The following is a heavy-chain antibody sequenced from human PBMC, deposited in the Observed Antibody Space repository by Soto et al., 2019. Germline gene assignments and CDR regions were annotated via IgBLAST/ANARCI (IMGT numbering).Heavy chain of an antibody. CDR2: IYYSGST. V-gene: IGHV4-39*01. J-gene: IGHJ3*02. CDR1: GGSISSSSYY. D-gene: IGHD3-3*01. Sequence: SETLSLTCTVSGGSISSSSYYWGWIRQPPGKGLEWIGSIYYSGSTYYNPSLKSRVTISVDTSKNQFSLKLSSVTAADTAVYYCARQYDFWGGYLGVFDICGQGTMVT. CDR3: ARQYDFWGGYLGVFDI.